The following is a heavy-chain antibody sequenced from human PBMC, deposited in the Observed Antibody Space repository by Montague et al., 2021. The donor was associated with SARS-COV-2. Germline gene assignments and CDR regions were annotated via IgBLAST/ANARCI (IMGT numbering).Heavy chain of an antibody. D-gene: IGHD3-16*02. Sequence: SETLSLTCTVSGGSISSYYWSWIRQPAGKGLEWIGRIYTSGSTNYNPSLKSRVTMSVDTSKNRFSLKLSSMTAADTAVYYCARGQYDYVWGSYRYENWFDPWGQGTLVTVSS. V-gene: IGHV4-4*07. CDR3: ARGQYDYVWGSYRYENWFDP. CDR2: IYTSGST. J-gene: IGHJ5*02. CDR1: GGSISSYY.